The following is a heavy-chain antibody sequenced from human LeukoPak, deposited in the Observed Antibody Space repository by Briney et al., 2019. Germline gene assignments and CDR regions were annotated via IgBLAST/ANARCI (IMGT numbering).Heavy chain of an antibody. J-gene: IGHJ4*02. V-gene: IGHV3-21*01. CDR3: VRDGKGWLQPFDY. D-gene: IGHD5-24*01. CDR1: GFAFSSSS. Sequence: GGSLRLSCAASGFAFSSSSMIWVRQAPGKGLGWVSSISSSSSYIYYADSVKGRFTISRDNAKNSLYLQMNSLRAEDTAVYYCVRDGKGWLQPFDYWGQGTLVTVSS. CDR2: ISSSSSYI.